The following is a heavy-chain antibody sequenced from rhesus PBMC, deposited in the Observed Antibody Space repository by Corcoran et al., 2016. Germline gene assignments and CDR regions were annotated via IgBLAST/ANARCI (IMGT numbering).Heavy chain of an antibody. V-gene: IGHV4-122*02. D-gene: IGHD6-13*01. J-gene: IGHJ4*01. Sequence: QVQLQESGPGLVKPSETLSLTCAVSGYSIHSGYYWPWIRQSPGKGLEWIGYMTSSGTTSYHPSLNSRVTISRDTSKNQFSLKLSSVAAADTAVYYCARGPGSSWSFGYWGQGVLVTVSS. CDR3: ARGPGSSWSFGY. CDR2: MTSSGTT. CDR1: GYSIHSGYY.